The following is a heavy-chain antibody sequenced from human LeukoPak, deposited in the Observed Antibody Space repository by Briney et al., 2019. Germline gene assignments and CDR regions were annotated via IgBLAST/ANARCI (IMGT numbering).Heavy chain of an antibody. CDR2: IRYDGSNK. CDR1: GFTFSSYG. Sequence: TGGSLRLXCAASGFTFSSYGMHWVRQAPGKGLEWVAFIRYDGSNKYYADSVKGRFTISRDNSKNTLYLQMNSLRAEDTAVYYCAKSYRTYYYDSSGYENWFDPWGQGTLVTVSS. D-gene: IGHD3-22*01. V-gene: IGHV3-30*02. CDR3: AKSYRTYYYDSSGYENWFDP. J-gene: IGHJ5*02.